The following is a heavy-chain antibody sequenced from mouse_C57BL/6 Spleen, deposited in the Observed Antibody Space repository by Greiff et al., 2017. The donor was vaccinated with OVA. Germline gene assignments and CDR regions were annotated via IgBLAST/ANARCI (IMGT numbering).Heavy chain of an antibody. CDR1: GYTFTSYW. CDR2: IDPSDSYT. J-gene: IGHJ2*01. V-gene: IGHV1-59*01. Sequence: QVQLQQPGAELVRPGTSVKLSCKASGYTFTSYWMHWVKQRPGQGLEWIGVIDPSDSYTNYNQKFKGKATLTVDTSSSTAYMQRSSLTSEDSAVYYCASLYSYFDYWGQGTTLTVSS. CDR3: ASLYSYFDY. D-gene: IGHD2-1*01.